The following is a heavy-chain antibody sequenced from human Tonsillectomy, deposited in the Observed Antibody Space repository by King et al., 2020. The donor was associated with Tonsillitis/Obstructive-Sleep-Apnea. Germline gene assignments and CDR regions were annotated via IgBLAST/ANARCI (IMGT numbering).Heavy chain of an antibody. J-gene: IGHJ4*02. CDR1: GGSFSGYY. Sequence: VQLQQWGAGLLKPSETLSLTCAVYGGSFSGYYWSWIRQPPGKGLEWIGEINHSGSTNYNPSLKSRVTISVDTSKNQFSLKLSSVTAADTAVYYCAVLGYSSSSTSGDYWGQGTLVTVSS. D-gene: IGHD6-6*01. CDR2: INHSGST. CDR3: AVLGYSSSSTSGDY. V-gene: IGHV4-34*01.